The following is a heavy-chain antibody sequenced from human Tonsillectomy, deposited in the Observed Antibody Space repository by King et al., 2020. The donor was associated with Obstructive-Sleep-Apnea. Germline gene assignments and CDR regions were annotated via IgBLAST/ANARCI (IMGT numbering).Heavy chain of an antibody. V-gene: IGHV4-30-4*01. CDR2: IYYSGST. CDR3: ARVGDSSGYLQY. CDR1: GGSISSADYY. D-gene: IGHD3-22*01. Sequence: VQLHESGPGLVKPSQTLSLTCTVSGGSISSADYYWSWIRQPPGKGLEWIGYIYYSGSTYYNPSLKSRVTISVDTSKNQFSLKLSSVTAADTAVYYCARVGDSSGYLQYWGQGTLVTVSS. J-gene: IGHJ4*02.